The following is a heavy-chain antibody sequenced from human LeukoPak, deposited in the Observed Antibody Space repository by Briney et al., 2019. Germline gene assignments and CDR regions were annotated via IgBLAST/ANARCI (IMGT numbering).Heavy chain of an antibody. CDR3: AGHYSSDPFDY. Sequence: SETLSLTCTVSGVSISSYYWSWVRQPPGKGLEWIGYIYNSGSTNYNPSLKSRVTISVDTSKKQISLRLSSVTAADTAVYYCAGHYSSDPFDYWGQGTLVTVSS. CDR2: IYNSGST. CDR1: GVSISSYY. J-gene: IGHJ4*02. D-gene: IGHD4-11*01. V-gene: IGHV4-59*08.